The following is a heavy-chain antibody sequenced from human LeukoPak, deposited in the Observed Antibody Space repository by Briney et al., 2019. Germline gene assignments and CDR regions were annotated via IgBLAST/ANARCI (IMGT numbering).Heavy chain of an antibody. CDR3: SRSTRNSALRT. D-gene: IGHD2-15*01. J-gene: IGHJ4*02. Sequence: PSETLSLTCTVSGASMNSHYWNWIRQPPWKGLEWIGSIFYSGITNYKPSLKSRVIISIDRSRNQFSLRLSSVSAVDTALYFCSRSTRNSALRTWGQGTLVTVSS. CDR1: GASMNSHY. V-gene: IGHV4-59*11. CDR2: IFYSGIT.